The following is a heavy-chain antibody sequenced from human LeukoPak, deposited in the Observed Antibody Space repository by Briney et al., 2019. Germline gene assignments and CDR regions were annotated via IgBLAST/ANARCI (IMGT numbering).Heavy chain of an antibody. CDR3: ARDSLNKLAAAGSNAFDI. CDR2: ISSSSSTI. Sequence: PGGSLRLSCAASGFTFSSYSMNWVRQAPGKGLEWVSYISSSSSTIYYADSVKGRFTISRDNAKNSLYLQMNSLRAEDTAVYYCARDSLNKLAAAGSNAFDIWGQGTMVTVSS. CDR1: GFTFSSYS. J-gene: IGHJ3*02. D-gene: IGHD6-13*01. V-gene: IGHV3-48*01.